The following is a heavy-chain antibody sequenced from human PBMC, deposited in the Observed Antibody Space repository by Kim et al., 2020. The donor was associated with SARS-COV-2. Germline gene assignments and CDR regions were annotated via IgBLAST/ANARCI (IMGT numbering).Heavy chain of an antibody. V-gene: IGHV1-69*04. D-gene: IGHD3-22*01. CDR3: ASGDYYDSSGYWFDP. Sequence: SVKVSCKASGGTFSSYAISWVRQAPGQGLEWMGRIIPILAIANYAQKFQGRVTITADKSTSTAYMELSSLRSEDTAVYYCASGDYYDSSGYWFDPWGQGTLVTVSS. CDR2: IIPILAIA. CDR1: GGTFSSYA. J-gene: IGHJ5*02.